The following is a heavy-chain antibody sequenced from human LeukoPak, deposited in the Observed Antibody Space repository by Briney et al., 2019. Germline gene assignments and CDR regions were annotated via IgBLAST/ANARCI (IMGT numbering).Heavy chain of an antibody. J-gene: IGHJ4*02. Sequence: GASVKVSCKASGYTFTSSGISWVRQAPGQRLEWMGWISAYNVNTNYAQKFQGRVTVTTDTSTSTAYMELRSLRSDDTAVYYCARDRGTWIQLWLIDYWGQGTLVTVSS. V-gene: IGHV1-18*01. D-gene: IGHD5-18*01. CDR3: ARDRGTWIQLWLIDY. CDR1: GYTFTSSG. CDR2: ISAYNVNT.